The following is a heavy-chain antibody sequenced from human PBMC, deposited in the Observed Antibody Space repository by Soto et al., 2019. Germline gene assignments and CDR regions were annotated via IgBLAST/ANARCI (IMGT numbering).Heavy chain of an antibody. Sequence: QVQLVQSAAEVREPGASVKVSCKASGYTFNRYTMHWVRQAPGQSLEWMGWINAGSGTSVYSEKFLGRVSFNRDTSASTAYMELRSLGSGHTAVYYCARERGNSGTFDYWGQGTLVTVSS. CDR1: GYTFNRYT. V-gene: IGHV1-3*01. CDR2: INAGSGTS. J-gene: IGHJ4*01. D-gene: IGHD1-1*01. CDR3: ARERGNSGTFDY.